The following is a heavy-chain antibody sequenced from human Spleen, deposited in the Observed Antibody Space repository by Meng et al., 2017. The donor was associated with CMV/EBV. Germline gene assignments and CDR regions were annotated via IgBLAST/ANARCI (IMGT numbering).Heavy chain of an antibody. CDR2: ISPIFGIA. J-gene: IGHJ4*02. CDR3: ARTFCGGDCYSAPRYLDY. V-gene: IGHV1-69*02. CDR1: GGTFSSYI. D-gene: IGHD2-21*01. Sequence: SVKVSCKASGGTFSSYIFSWVRQAPGQGLEWMGRISPIFGIAQYAQKYQGRVTIIADKSSSTVYMELSSLRSEDTAVYFCARTFCGGDCYSAPRYLDYWGQGTLVTVSS.